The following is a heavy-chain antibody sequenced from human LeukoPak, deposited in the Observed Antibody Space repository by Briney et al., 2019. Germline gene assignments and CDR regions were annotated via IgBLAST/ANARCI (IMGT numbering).Heavy chain of an antibody. CDR3: AKFGTYYYDSSGYHT. Sequence: GGSLRLSCAASGFTFSSYAMSWVRQAPGKGLEWVSAISGSGGSTYYADSVKGRFTISRDNSKNKLYLQMNSLRAEDTAVYYCAKFGTYYYDSSGYHTWGQGTLVTVSS. CDR2: ISGSGGST. J-gene: IGHJ4*02. D-gene: IGHD3-22*01. V-gene: IGHV3-23*01. CDR1: GFTFSSYA.